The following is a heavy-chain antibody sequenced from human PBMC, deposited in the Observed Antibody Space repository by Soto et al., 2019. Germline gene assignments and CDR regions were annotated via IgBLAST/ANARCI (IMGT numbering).Heavy chain of an antibody. V-gene: IGHV1-69*13. CDR3: ATASVSGSHSRYYYGMDV. Sequence: SVKNSCKDSGGTFSSYAISWVRQAPGQGLEWMGGIIPIFGTANYAQKFQGRVTITADESTSTAYMELSSLRSEDTAVYYCATASVSGSHSRYYYGMDVWGLGTTVTVSS. CDR1: GGTFSSYA. J-gene: IGHJ6*02. D-gene: IGHD2-15*01. CDR2: IIPIFGTA.